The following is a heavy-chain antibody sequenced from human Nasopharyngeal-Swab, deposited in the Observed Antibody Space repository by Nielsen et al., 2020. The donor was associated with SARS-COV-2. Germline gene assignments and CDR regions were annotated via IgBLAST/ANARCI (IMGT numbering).Heavy chain of an antibody. Sequence: LSLTCAASGFTFSSYGMHWVRQAPGKGLEWVAVIWYDGSNKYYADSVKGRFTISRDNSKNTLYLQMNSLRAEDTAVYYCARRPGSPYDILTGYVTPGAFDIWGQGTMVTVSS. D-gene: IGHD3-9*01. CDR3: ARRPGSPYDILTGYVTPGAFDI. J-gene: IGHJ3*02. CDR2: IWYDGSNK. CDR1: GFTFSSYG. V-gene: IGHV3-33*01.